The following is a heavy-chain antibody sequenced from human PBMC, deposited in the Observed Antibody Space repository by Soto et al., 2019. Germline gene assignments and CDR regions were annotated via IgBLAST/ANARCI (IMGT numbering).Heavy chain of an antibody. CDR1: GFTFSSYG. CDR2: ISYDGSNK. J-gene: IGHJ3*02. CDR3: AKDLLYYYDSSGYPHHFDAFDI. V-gene: IGHV3-30*18. Sequence: QVQLVESGGGVVQPGRSLRLSCAASGFTFSSYGMHWVRQAPGKGLEWVAVISYDGSNKYYADSVKGRFTISRDNSKNTLYLQMNSLRAEDTAVYYCAKDLLYYYDSSGYPHHFDAFDIWGQGTMVTVSS. D-gene: IGHD3-22*01.